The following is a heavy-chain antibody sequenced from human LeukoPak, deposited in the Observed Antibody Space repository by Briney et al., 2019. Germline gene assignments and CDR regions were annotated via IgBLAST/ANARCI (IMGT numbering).Heavy chain of an antibody. D-gene: IGHD3-22*01. Sequence: PSETLSLTCTVSGGSISSSSYYWGWIRQPPGKGLEWIGSIYYSGSTYYNPSLKSRVTISVDTSKNQFSLKLSSVTAADTAVYYCATKGIVVVIDDAFDIWGQGTMVTVSS. CDR2: IYYSGST. V-gene: IGHV4-39*01. CDR1: GGSISSSSYY. J-gene: IGHJ3*02. CDR3: ATKGIVVVIDDAFDI.